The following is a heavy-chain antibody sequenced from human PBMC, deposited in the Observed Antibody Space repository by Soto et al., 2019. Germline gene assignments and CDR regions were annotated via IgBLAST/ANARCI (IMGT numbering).Heavy chain of an antibody. V-gene: IGHV3-33*01. D-gene: IGHD6-13*01. CDR3: ARDRGTIAARGMDV. CDR1: GFTFSSSG. Sequence: QVQLVESGGGVVQPGRSLRLSCAASGFTFSSSGLHWVRQAPGKGLEWVAVIWIDGSNKYYADSVKGRFTIPRDNSKNTLYLQMNSLGAEDTALYYCARDRGTIAARGMDVWGQGATVTVSS. J-gene: IGHJ6*02. CDR2: IWIDGSNK.